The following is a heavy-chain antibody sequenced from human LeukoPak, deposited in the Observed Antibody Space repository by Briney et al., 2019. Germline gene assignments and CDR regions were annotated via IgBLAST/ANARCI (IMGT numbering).Heavy chain of an antibody. CDR2: IIPIFGTA. CDR1: GGTFISYA. CDR3: ARGPRKEVHNDY. D-gene: IGHD1-1*01. Sequence: ASVKVSCKASGGTFISYAISWVRQAPGQGLEWMGRIIPIFGTANYAQKFQGRVMITTDESTSTAYMELSSLRSEDTAVYYCARGPRKEVHNDYWGQGTLVTVSS. J-gene: IGHJ4*02. V-gene: IGHV1-69*05.